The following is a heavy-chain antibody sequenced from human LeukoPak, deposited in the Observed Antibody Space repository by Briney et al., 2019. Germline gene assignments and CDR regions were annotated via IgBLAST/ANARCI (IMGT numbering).Heavy chain of an antibody. CDR2: ILYYGSHK. Sequence: PGRSLRLSCAASGLTFSIYAVQWVRHAPGEGLEWVAAILYYGSHKYHRDSVKGRLDISRDNSNNTLYPQMNRLRGVFMAVYYCARGQGSSSFFDYWGQGTLVTVSS. V-gene: IGHV3-30*09. CDR1: GLTFSIYA. J-gene: IGHJ4*02. D-gene: IGHD6-13*01. CDR3: ARGQGSSSFFDY.